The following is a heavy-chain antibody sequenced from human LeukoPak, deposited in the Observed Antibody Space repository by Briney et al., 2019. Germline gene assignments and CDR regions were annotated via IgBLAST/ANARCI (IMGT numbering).Heavy chain of an antibody. V-gene: IGHV3-48*01. D-gene: IGHD3-10*01. Sequence: GGSLRLSCAASGFTFSSYSMNWVRQVPGKGLEWVSYISSSSSTIYYADSVKGRFTISRDNAKNSLYLQMNSLRAEDTAVYYCASGEGSGSYYTGYYYYGMDVWGQGTTVTVSS. CDR2: ISSSSSTI. CDR3: ASGEGSGSYYTGYYYYGMDV. CDR1: GFTFSSYS. J-gene: IGHJ6*02.